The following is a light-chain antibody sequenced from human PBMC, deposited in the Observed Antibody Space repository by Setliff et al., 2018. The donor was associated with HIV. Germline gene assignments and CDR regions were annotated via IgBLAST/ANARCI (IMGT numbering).Light chain of an antibody. CDR1: SSDVGGYKF. J-gene: IGLJ1*01. CDR3: SSYAGSNNV. CDR2: EVS. V-gene: IGLV2-8*01. Sequence: QSVLTQPPSASGSPGQSVTISCTGTSSDVGGYKFVSWYQKHPGKAPKLIISEVSKRPSGVPDRFSGSKSVNTASLTVSGLQAEDEADYYCSSYAGSNNVFGTGTKVTVL.